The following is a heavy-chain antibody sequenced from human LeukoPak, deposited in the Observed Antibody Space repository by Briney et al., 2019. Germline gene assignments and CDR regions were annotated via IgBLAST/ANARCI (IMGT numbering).Heavy chain of an antibody. V-gene: IGHV3-30-3*01. CDR2: ISYDGSNK. J-gene: IGHJ3*02. CDR1: GFTFSSYA. Sequence: GRSLRLSCAASGFTFSSYAMYWVRQAPGKGLEWVAVISYDGSNKYYADSVKGRFTISRDNSKNTLYLQMNSLRAEDTAVYYCARDSSGYYFDDAFDIWGQGTMVTVSS. D-gene: IGHD3-22*01. CDR3: ARDSSGYYFDDAFDI.